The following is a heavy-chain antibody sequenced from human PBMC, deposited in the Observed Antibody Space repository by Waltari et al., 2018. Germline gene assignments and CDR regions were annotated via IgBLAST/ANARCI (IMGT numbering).Heavy chain of an antibody. CDR3: ARQRSNSDFDY. CDR1: GGSISRYY. V-gene: IGHV4-59*08. D-gene: IGHD4-4*01. Sequence: QVQLQESGPGLVKPSETLSLTCTVSGGSISRYYWSWIRQPPGKGLEWIGYIYYSGSTNYNPSLKSRVTISVDTSKNQFSLKLSSVTAADTAVYYCARQRSNSDFDYWGQGTLVTVSS. CDR2: IYYSGST. J-gene: IGHJ4*02.